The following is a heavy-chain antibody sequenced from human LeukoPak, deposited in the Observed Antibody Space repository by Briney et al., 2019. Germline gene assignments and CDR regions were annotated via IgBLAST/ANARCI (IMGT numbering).Heavy chain of an antibody. V-gene: IGHV4-34*01. D-gene: IGHD3-22*01. CDR3: AGGREDDSSGYYHDYYFDY. J-gene: IGHJ4*02. CDR1: GGSFSGYY. Sequence: SETLSLTCAVYGGSFSGYYWSWIRQPPGKGLEWIGEINHSGSTNYNPSLKSRVTISVDTSKNQFSLKLSSVTAADTAVYYCAGGREDDSSGYYHDYYFDYWGQGTLVTVSS. CDR2: INHSGST.